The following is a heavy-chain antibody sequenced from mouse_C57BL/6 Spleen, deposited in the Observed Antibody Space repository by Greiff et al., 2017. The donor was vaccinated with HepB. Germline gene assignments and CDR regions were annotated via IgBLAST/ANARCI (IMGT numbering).Heavy chain of an antibody. Sequence: EVKLVESGEGLVKPGGSLKLSCAASGFTFSSYAMSWVRQTPEKRLEWVAYISSGGDYIYYADTVKGRFTISRDNARNTLYLQMSSLKSEDTAMYYCTRDSHGSHYFDYWGQGTTLTVSS. CDR2: ISSGGDYI. J-gene: IGHJ2*01. CDR3: TRDSHGSHYFDY. CDR1: GFTFSSYA. D-gene: IGHD2-2*01. V-gene: IGHV5-9-1*02.